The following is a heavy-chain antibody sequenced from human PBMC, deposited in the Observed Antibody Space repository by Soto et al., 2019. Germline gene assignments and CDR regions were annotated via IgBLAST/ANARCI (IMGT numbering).Heavy chain of an antibody. D-gene: IGHD3-16*02. CDR3: ARETGVYDYVWGSYRSVSGYFDY. J-gene: IGHJ4*02. CDR2: ISGSGGST. V-gene: IGHV3-23*01. Sequence: GGSLRLSCAASGFTFSSYAMSWVRQAPGKGLEWVSAISGSGGSTYYADSVKGRFTISRDNSKNTLYLQMNSLRAEDTAVYYCARETGVYDYVWGSYRSVSGYFDYWGQGTLVTVSS. CDR1: GFTFSSYA.